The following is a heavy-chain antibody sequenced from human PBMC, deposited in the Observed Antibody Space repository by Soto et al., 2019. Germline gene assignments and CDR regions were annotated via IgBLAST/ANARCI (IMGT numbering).Heavy chain of an antibody. Sequence: EVQLLESGGGLVQPGGSLRLSCAASGFTFSSYAMSWVRQAPGKGLEWVSAISGSGGSTYYADSVKGRFTISRDNSKNTLYLQMNSLRAEDTAVYYCAKAPDLPGYCSGGSCYYLEYFQHWGQGPLVTVSS. V-gene: IGHV3-23*01. D-gene: IGHD2-15*01. CDR3: AKAPDLPGYCSGGSCYYLEYFQH. CDR2: ISGSGGST. J-gene: IGHJ1*01. CDR1: GFTFSSYA.